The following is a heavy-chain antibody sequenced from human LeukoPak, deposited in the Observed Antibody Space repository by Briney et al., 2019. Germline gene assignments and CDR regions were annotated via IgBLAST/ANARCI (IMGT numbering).Heavy chain of an antibody. J-gene: IGHJ4*02. V-gene: IGHV3-21*01. Sequence: GGSLRLSCAASGFTFSSYSMNWVRQAPGKGLEWVSFISSSSSYIYYADSVKGRFTISRDNAKNSLYLQMNSLRTEDTAVYYCARGNIVEATRVDYWGQGTLVTVSS. D-gene: IGHD1-26*01. CDR2: ISSSSSYI. CDR1: GFTFSSYS. CDR3: ARGNIVEATRVDY.